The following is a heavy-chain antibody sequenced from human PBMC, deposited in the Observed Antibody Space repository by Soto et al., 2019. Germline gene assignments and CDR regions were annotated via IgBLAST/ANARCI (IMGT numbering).Heavy chain of an antibody. CDR3: ARAGLRITMVRGVILNDEFDY. CDR2: INHSGST. Sequence: PSETLSLTCAVYGGSFSGYYWSWIRQPPGKGLEWIGEINHSGSTNYNPSLKSRVTISVDTSKNQFSLKLSSVTAADTAVYYCARAGLRITMVRGVILNDEFDYWGQGTLVTVSS. CDR1: GGSFSGYY. V-gene: IGHV4-34*01. D-gene: IGHD3-10*01. J-gene: IGHJ4*02.